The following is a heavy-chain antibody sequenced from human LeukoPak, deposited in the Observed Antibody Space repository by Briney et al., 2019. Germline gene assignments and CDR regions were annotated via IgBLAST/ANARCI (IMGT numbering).Heavy chain of an antibody. D-gene: IGHD3-22*01. CDR1: GGCISSYY. V-gene: IGHV4-59*01. Sequence: SETLSLTCTVSGGCISSYYWNWIRQPPGKGLEWIGYIYYSGSTNYNPSLKSRVTISVDTFKNQFSLKLSSVTAADTAVYYCARGADSSGYYSIFYFDYWGQGTLVTVSS. CDR2: IYYSGST. CDR3: ARGADSSGYYSIFYFDY. J-gene: IGHJ4*02.